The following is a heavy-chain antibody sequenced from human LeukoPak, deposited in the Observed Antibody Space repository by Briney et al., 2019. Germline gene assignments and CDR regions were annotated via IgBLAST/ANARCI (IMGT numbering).Heavy chain of an antibody. CDR2: ISGDGATT. CDR1: GFTFVDYA. Sequence: PGRSLRLACAVSGFTFVDYAMRWVSQAPGKCLEWVSLISGDGATTYYADSVKGRFTISRDNSKNSLYLQMNSLRTEDTALYYCAKTPPSYGRWGQGTLVTVSS. V-gene: IGHV3-43*02. D-gene: IGHD1-14*01. CDR3: AKTPPSYGR. J-gene: IGHJ4*02.